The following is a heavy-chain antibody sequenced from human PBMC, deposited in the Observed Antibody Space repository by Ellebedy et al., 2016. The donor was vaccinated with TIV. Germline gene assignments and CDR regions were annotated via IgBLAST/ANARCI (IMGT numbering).Heavy chain of an antibody. Sequence: AASVKVSCKASGYTFSDHGISWVRQAPGQGLEWMGWISVYNGDTNYAQNFHDRVTLTTDTTTTTAYLELRSLRADDPARYYCARALRTAIKTRRLDIWGQGTMVIVSS. V-gene: IGHV1-18*04. J-gene: IGHJ3*02. CDR3: ARALRTAIKTRRLDI. CDR1: GYTFSDHG. CDR2: ISVYNGDT. D-gene: IGHD2-21*02.